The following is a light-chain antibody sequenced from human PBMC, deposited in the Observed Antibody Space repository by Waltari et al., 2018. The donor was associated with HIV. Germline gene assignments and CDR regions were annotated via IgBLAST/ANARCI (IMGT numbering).Light chain of an antibody. V-gene: IGLV2-11*01. J-gene: IGLJ3*02. Sequence: QSALTQPRPVSGSPGQSVTISCTGTSLNVGGYNYVSWFQQHPGKAPKLIIYDVTQRPSGAPDRFSASKSGNTASLTISGLQAGDEADYFCCSYAGSYTWVFGTGTELTVL. CDR3: CSYAGSYTWV. CDR2: DVT. CDR1: SLNVGGYNY.